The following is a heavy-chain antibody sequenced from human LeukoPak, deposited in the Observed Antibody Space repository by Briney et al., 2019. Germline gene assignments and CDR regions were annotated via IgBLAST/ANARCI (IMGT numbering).Heavy chain of an antibody. J-gene: IGHJ4*02. CDR3: AKRGDPYYFDY. CDR1: GFTFSSSA. CDR2: ISGSGEGT. Sequence: GGSLRLSCAASGFTFSSSAMSWVRQAPGKGLEWVSVISGSGEGTYYADSVKGRFTISRDNSKNTLYLQLNSLRAEDTAVYHCAKRGDPYYFDYWGQGALVTVSA. V-gene: IGHV3-23*01. D-gene: IGHD2-21*02.